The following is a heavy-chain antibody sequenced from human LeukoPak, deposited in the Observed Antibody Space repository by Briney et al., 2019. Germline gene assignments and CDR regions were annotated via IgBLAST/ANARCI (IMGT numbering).Heavy chain of an antibody. CDR2: ISTNGGNT. Sequence: GGSLRLSCSASGFTFSGCAMHWVRQAPGKGLAYVSSISTNGGNTYYADSVKGRFTISRDNSKNTLYLQMSSLRAEDTAVYYCARRPPYGSLDYWGQGTLVTVSS. J-gene: IGHJ4*02. D-gene: IGHD3-10*01. V-gene: IGHV3-64D*09. CDR3: ARRPPYGSLDY. CDR1: GFTFSGCA.